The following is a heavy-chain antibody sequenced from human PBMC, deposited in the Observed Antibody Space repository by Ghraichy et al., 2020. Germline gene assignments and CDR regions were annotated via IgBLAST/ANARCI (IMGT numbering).Heavy chain of an antibody. CDR2: ISASASYI. V-gene: IGHV3-21*06. J-gene: IGHJ2*01. D-gene: IGHD6-6*01. CDR3: VRDPRAPSYFDL. CDR1: GFTIRGFG. Sequence: LSLTCAASGFTIRGFGMTWVRQAPGKGLEWVSSISASASYISYADSMKGRFTVSRDNAQNSLYLQMDSLRVEDTAVYYCVRDPRAPSYFDLWGRGTLVTVSS.